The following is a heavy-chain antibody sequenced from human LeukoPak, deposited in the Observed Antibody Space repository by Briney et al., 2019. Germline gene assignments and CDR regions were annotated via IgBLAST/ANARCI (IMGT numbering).Heavy chain of an antibody. D-gene: IGHD4-17*01. CDR3: ARSRPTVMVYYYYYMDV. CDR1: GYTFTGYY. J-gene: IGHJ6*03. Sequence: ASVKVSCKASGYTFTGYYMHWVRQAPGQGLEWMGWINPNSGGTNYAQKFQGRVTMTRDTSTSTVYMELSSLRSEDTAVYYCARSRPTVMVYYYYYMDVWGKGTTVTISS. V-gene: IGHV1-2*02. CDR2: INPNSGGT.